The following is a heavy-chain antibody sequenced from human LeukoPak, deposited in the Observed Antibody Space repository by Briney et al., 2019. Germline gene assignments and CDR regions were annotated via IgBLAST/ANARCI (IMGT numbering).Heavy chain of an antibody. Sequence: SETLSLTCTVSGGSISSSSYYWGWTRQPPGKGLEWIGSIYYSGSTYYNPSLKSRVTISVDTSKNQFSLKLSSVTAADTAVYYCARHPAYYSNYNFDYWGQGTLVTVSS. CDR1: GGSISSSSYY. J-gene: IGHJ4*02. V-gene: IGHV4-39*01. CDR3: ARHPAYYSNYNFDY. D-gene: IGHD4-11*01. CDR2: IYYSGST.